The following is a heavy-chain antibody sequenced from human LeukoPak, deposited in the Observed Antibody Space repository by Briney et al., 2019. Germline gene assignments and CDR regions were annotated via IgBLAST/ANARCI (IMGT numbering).Heavy chain of an antibody. CDR2: INHSGST. J-gene: IGHJ2*01. D-gene: IGHD2-2*01. V-gene: IGHV4-30-2*01. Sequence: SQTLSLTCTVSGGSISSGGYYWSWIRQPPGKGLEWIGEINHSGSTNYNPSLKSRVTISVDTSKNQFSLKLSSVTAADTAVYYCARGPAGYFDLWGRGTLVTVSS. CDR3: ARGPAGYFDL. CDR1: GGSISSGGYY.